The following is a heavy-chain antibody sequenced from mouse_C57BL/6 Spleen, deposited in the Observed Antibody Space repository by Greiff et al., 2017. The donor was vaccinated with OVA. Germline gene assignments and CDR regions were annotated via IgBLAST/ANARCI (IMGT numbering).Heavy chain of an antibody. CDR1: GYTFTSYW. CDR2: IDPSDSYT. V-gene: IGHV1-50*01. Sequence: QVQLKQPGAELVKPGASVKLSCKASGYTFTSYWMQWVKQRPGQGLEWIGEIDPSDSYTNYNQKFKGKATLTVDTSSSTAYMQLSSLTSEDSAVYYCARSYDYGDYWGQGTTLTVSS. J-gene: IGHJ2*01. D-gene: IGHD2-4*01. CDR3: ARSYDYGDY.